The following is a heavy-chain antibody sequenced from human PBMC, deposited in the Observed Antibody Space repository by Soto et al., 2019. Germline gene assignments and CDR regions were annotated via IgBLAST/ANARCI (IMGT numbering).Heavy chain of an antibody. D-gene: IGHD1-1*01. Sequence: QVQLVQSGAEVRKPGSSVNVSCKASGTTFSTHGIHWVRQAPGQGLEWMGGFVPMFSSPNYAQKFQGRLTIVADESTNSAYMELSSLRADDSAIYYCARSGGTYYFDHWGQGTLVTVSS. CDR1: GTTFSTHG. V-gene: IGHV1-69*01. J-gene: IGHJ4*02. CDR2: FVPMFSSP. CDR3: ARSGGTYYFDH.